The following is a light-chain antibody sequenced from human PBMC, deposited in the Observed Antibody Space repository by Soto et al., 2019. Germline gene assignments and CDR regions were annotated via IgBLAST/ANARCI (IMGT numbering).Light chain of an antibody. CDR3: LQDLSYPRT. CDR1: QSISSW. J-gene: IGKJ1*01. CDR2: AAS. V-gene: IGKV1-5*01. Sequence: DIQMTQSPSALSASVGDRATITCRASQSISSWLAWYQQKPGKAPKLLIFAASNLHSGVPSRFSGSGSGTDFTLTISSLHPEDFATYYCLQDLSYPRTFGQGTKVDIK.